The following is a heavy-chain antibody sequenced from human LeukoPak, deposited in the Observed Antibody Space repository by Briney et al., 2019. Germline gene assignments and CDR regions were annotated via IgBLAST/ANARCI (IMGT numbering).Heavy chain of an antibody. CDR1: GFTFSSYE. D-gene: IGHD1-1*01. J-gene: IGHJ4*02. CDR2: ISSSGSTI. V-gene: IGHV3-48*03. Sequence: GGSLRLSCAASGFTFSSYEMNWVRQAPGKGLEWVSYISSSGSTIYYADSVKGRFTISRDNAKNSLYLQMNSLRAEDTAVYYCARDFSWNDVLGYWGQGTLVTVSS. CDR3: ARDFSWNDVLGY.